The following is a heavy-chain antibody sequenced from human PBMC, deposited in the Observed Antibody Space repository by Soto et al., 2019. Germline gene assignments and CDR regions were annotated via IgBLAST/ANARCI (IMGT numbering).Heavy chain of an antibody. J-gene: IGHJ4*02. CDR2: ISYTGGT. V-gene: IGHV4-59*13. CDR1: GDSISSYY. CDR3: ARDRNKDGYDY. Sequence: PSETLSLTCTVSGDSISSYYWSWIRQPPGKGLEWVGYISYTGGTIYNPSLERRATFSLDTSKNQVSLSLNSLTFADTAVYYCARDRNKDGYDYWGQGTLVTVSS. D-gene: IGHD5-12*01.